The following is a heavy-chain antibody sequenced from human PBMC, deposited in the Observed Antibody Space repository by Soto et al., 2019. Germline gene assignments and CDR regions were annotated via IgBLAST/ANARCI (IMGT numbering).Heavy chain of an antibody. CDR2: ILHSVST. CDR1: GGSVSISTYY. J-gene: IGHJ6*02. D-gene: IGHD2-2*01. V-gene: IGHV4-39*01. Sequence: QLQLRESGPGLVKPSETLSLTCSVSGGSVSISTYYWAWVRQTPGKGLEWLGSILHSVSTYYNPSLKSRLTLSVDTSEDQFSLNLSSVTATDTGVYYCATLPAAMYFYGSDVWGPGTTVTVSS. CDR3: ATLPAAMYFYGSDV.